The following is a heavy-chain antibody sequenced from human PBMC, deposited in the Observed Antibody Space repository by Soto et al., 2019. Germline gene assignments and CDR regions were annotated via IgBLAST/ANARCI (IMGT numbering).Heavy chain of an antibody. CDR1: GGSFSGYY. CDR2: INHSGST. V-gene: IGHV4-34*01. D-gene: IGHD3-22*01. Sequence: SETLSLTCPVYGGSFSGYYWSWIRQPPGKGLEGIGEINHSGSTNYNPCLKSRVTISVDTSKNQFSRNLSSVTAADTAVYYCAXGTVIYSSGYHGSLLFDYWGEGTLVTVSS. CDR3: AXGTVIYSSGYHGSLLFDY. J-gene: IGHJ4*02.